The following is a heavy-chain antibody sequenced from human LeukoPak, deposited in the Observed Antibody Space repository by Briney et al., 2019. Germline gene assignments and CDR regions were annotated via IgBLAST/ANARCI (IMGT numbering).Heavy chain of an antibody. D-gene: IGHD5-12*01. V-gene: IGHV3-49*04. Sequence: PGGSLRLSCTASGFTFGDYAMSWVRQAPGKGLEWVGFIRSKAYGGTTEYAASVKGRFTISRDDSKSIAYLQMNSLKTEDTAVYYCTRVSGYDLFPYFDYWGQGTLVTVSS. CDR1: GFTFGDYA. CDR2: IRSKAYGGTT. CDR3: TRVSGYDLFPYFDY. J-gene: IGHJ4*02.